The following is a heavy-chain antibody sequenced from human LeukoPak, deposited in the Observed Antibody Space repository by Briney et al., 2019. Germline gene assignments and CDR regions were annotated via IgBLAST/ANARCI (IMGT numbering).Heavy chain of an antibody. CDR2: IKQDGSEK. CDR3: ASRDPRYSGSYLLPGAFDI. Sequence: GGSLRLSCAASGFTFSSYWMSWVRQAPGKGLEWVANIKQDGSEKYYVDSVKGRFTISRDNAKNSLYLQMNSLRAEDTAVYYCASRDPRYSGSYLLPGAFDIWGQGTMVTVSS. J-gene: IGHJ3*02. CDR1: GFTFSSYW. D-gene: IGHD1-26*01. V-gene: IGHV3-7*01.